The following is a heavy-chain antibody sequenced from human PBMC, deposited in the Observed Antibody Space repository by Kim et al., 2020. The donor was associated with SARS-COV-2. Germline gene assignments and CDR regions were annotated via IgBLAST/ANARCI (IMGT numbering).Heavy chain of an antibody. CDR2: ISTGSHDP. CDR1: GFTFRDYY. CDR3: ATHMRHWLET. V-gene: IGHV3-11*03. Sequence: GGSLRLSCAASGFTFRDYYMSWIRQAPGQGLEWVSDISTGSHDPNYADSVKGRFTISRDNGKTSLYLQMNSLRPDDTAVYYCATHMRHWLETWGQGTLVT. J-gene: IGHJ5*02.